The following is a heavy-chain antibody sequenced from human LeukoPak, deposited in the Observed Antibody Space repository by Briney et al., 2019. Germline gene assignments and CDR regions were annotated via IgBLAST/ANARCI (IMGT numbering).Heavy chain of an antibody. Sequence: GGSLRLSCAASGFDVSRYYMTWVRQAPGKGLEWVSCIRGFGSTVYHADSVKGRFTISRDDATASLYLQMNSLRAEDTAIYYCARAVVFSSTWYQLDHWGQGILVTVSS. CDR2: IRGFGSTV. D-gene: IGHD6-13*01. V-gene: IGHV3-48*03. J-gene: IGHJ4*02. CDR3: ARAVVFSSTWYQLDH. CDR1: GFDVSRYY.